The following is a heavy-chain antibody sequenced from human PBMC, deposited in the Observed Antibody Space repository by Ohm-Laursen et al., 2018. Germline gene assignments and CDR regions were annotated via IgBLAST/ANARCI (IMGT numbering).Heavy chain of an antibody. J-gene: IGHJ6*02. V-gene: IGHV3-30*18. Sequence: SLRLSCAASGFAFSSYGMHWVRQAPGKGLEWVAVISYDGSNKYYADSVKGRFTISRDNSKNTLYLQMNSLRAEDTAVYYCAKDGRYFDWPHYYGMDVWGQGTTVTVSS. D-gene: IGHD3-9*01. CDR2: ISYDGSNK. CDR3: AKDGRYFDWPHYYGMDV. CDR1: GFAFSSYG.